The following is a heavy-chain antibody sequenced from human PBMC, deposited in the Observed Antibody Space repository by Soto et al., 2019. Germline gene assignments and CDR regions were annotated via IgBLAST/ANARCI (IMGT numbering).Heavy chain of an antibody. Sequence: GGSVKVSFKASGGPFSSYAISLVRQAPGQGLEWMGGIIPIFGTANYAQKFHGRVTITADKSTSTAYMELSSLRSEDTAVYYCARCSGYYDSSGYRFDYWGQGTMVTVSS. CDR2: IIPIFGTA. J-gene: IGHJ4*02. D-gene: IGHD3-22*01. CDR3: ARCSGYYDSSGYRFDY. CDR1: GGPFSSYA. V-gene: IGHV1-69*06.